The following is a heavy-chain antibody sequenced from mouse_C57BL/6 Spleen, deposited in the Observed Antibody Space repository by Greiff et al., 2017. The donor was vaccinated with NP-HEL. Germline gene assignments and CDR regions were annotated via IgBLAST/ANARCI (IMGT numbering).Heavy chain of an antibody. CDR3: ARGSSYYAMDY. D-gene: IGHD1-1*01. J-gene: IGHJ4*01. CDR2: ISSGSSTI. Sequence: DVMLVESGGGLVKPGGSLKLSCAASGFTFSDYGMHWVRQAPEKGLEWVAYISSGSSTIYYADTVKGRFTISRDNAKNTLFLQMTSLRSEDTAMYYWARGSSYYAMDYWGQGTSVTVSS. V-gene: IGHV5-17*01. CDR1: GFTFSDYG.